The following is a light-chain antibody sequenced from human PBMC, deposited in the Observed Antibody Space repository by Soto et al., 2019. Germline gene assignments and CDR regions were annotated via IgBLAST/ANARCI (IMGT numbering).Light chain of an antibody. CDR2: GVS. CDR1: QSVSSSY. Sequence: EIVLPQSPCTLSLSPGERATLSCRASQSVSSSYLAWYQQKPGQPPRLLIYGVSTRATGVSARFSGSGSGTEFTLTISSLQSEDFAVYYCQQYNNWPPWTFGQGTKV. V-gene: IGKV3-15*01. CDR3: QQYNNWPPWT. J-gene: IGKJ1*01.